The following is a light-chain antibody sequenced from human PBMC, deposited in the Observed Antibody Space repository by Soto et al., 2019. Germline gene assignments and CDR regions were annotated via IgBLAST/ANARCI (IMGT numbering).Light chain of an antibody. Sequence: GDRVTITCRASQSISSWLAWYQQKPGKAPKLLIYDASSLESGVPSRFSGSGSGTEFTLTISSLQPDDFATYYYQQYNSYWTFDQGTKVEIK. J-gene: IGKJ1*01. CDR1: QSISSW. V-gene: IGKV1-5*01. CDR3: QQYNSYWT. CDR2: DAS.